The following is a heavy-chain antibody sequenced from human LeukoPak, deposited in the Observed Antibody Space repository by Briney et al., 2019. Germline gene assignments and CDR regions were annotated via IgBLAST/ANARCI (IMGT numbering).Heavy chain of an antibody. J-gene: IGHJ6*03. CDR3: AKDSGLLRFLGGGFYYYYMDV. CDR1: GFTFSSYA. D-gene: IGHD3-3*01. CDR2: ISGSGGTT. V-gene: IGHV3-23*01. Sequence: PGGSLRLSCAASGFTFSSYAMSWVRQAPGKGLEWVSAISGSGGTTYYADSVKGRFTISRDNSKNTLYLKMNSLRAEDTAVYHFAKDSGLLRFLGGGFYYYYMDVWGKGTTVTVSS.